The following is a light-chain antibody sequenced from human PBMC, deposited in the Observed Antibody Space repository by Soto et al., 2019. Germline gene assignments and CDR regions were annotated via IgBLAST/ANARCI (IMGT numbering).Light chain of an antibody. CDR3: CSYTRTSNHYF. V-gene: IGLV2-14*01. Sequence: ALTQPASVSGPPGQSITISCTGTSSDIGGYDYVSWYQQRPGKAPKLMIYEVRYRPSGVSNRFSGSKSGNTASLTISGLQAEDEAVYYCCSYTRTSNHYFFGSGTKVTVL. CDR2: EVR. J-gene: IGLJ1*01. CDR1: SSDIGGYDY.